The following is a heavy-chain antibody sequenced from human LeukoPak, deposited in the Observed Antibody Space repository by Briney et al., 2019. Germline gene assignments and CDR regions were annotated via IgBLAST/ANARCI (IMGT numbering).Heavy chain of an antibody. CDR2: INSDESST. CDR1: GFTFRSYW. J-gene: IGHJ4*02. D-gene: IGHD3-10*01. V-gene: IGHV3-74*01. CDR3: ATVGSGSPY. Sequence: GGSLRLSCAASGFTFRSYWMSWVRQAPGEGLVWVSRINSDESSTTYADSVKGRFTISRDNAKNTLYLQMNSLRAEDTAVYYCATVGSGSPYWGQGTLVTVSS.